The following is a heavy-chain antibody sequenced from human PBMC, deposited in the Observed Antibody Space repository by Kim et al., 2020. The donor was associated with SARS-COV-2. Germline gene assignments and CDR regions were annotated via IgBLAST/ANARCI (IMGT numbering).Heavy chain of an antibody. Sequence: RGSTNYTPSLKSRVTISVDTSKTQFSLKLSSVTATDTAVYYCARGYAFDIWGQGTMVTVSS. V-gene: IGHV4-61*02. CDR3: ARGYAFDI. CDR2: RGST. J-gene: IGHJ3*02.